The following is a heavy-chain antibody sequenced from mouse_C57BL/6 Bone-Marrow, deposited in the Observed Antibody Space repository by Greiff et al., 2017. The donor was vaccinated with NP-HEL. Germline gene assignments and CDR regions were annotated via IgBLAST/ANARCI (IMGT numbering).Heavy chain of an antibody. D-gene: IGHD1-1*01. J-gene: IGHJ4*01. CDR1: GYTFTSYW. CDR2: IYPGSGST. CDR3: ARGVAVVAHYYAMDY. V-gene: IGHV1-55*01. Sequence: QVQLQQPGAELVKPGASVKMSCKASGYTFTSYWITWVKQRPGQGLEWIGDIYPGSGSTNYNEKFKSKATLTVDTSSSTAYMQLSSLTSEDSAVYYGARGVAVVAHYYAMDYWGQGTSVTVSA.